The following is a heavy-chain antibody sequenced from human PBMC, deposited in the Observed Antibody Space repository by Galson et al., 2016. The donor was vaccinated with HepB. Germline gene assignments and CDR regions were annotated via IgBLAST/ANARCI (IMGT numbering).Heavy chain of an antibody. CDR3: ARGGNYGYT. Sequence: SLRLSCAASGFTFSSCGMHWVRQAPGKGLEWVSGLSGSGGSTYYADSVRGRFIISRDNSKNTLYLQMNSLRVEDTAVYYCARGGNYGYTWGLGTLVTVSS. V-gene: IGHV3-23*01. CDR1: GFTFSSCG. CDR2: LSGSGGST. J-gene: IGHJ4*02. D-gene: IGHD1-26*01.